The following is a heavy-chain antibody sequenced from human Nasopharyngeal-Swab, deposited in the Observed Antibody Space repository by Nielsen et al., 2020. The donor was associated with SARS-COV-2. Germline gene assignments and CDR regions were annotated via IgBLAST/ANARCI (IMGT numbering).Heavy chain of an antibody. CDR3: AKGHSSSWPDYYYYGMDV. CDR1: GFTFSSYA. V-gene: IGHV3-23*01. D-gene: IGHD6-13*01. CDR2: ISGSGGST. J-gene: IGHJ6*02. Sequence: ETLSLTCAASGFTFSSYAMSWVRQAPGKGLEWVSAISGSGGSTYYADSVKGRFTISRDNSKNTLYLQMNSLRAEDTAVYYCAKGHSSSWPDYYYYGMDVWGQGTTVTVPS.